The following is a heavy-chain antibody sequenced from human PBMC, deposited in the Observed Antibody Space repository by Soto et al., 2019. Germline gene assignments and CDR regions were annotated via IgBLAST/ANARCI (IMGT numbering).Heavy chain of an antibody. D-gene: IGHD4-17*01. Sequence: ASVKVSCKASGYTFTSYDINWVRQATGQGLEWMGWINAGNGNTKYSQKFQGRVTITRDTSASTAYMELSSLRSEDTAVYYCASSGDYVRGGFDPWGQGTLVTVSS. CDR3: ASSGDYVRGGFDP. J-gene: IGHJ5*02. CDR2: INAGNGNT. V-gene: IGHV1-3*01. CDR1: GYTFTSYD.